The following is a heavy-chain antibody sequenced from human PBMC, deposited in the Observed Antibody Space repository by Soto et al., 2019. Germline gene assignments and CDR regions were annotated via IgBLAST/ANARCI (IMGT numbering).Heavy chain of an antibody. J-gene: IGHJ6*02. D-gene: IGHD6-13*01. V-gene: IGHV4-34*01. CDR3: ARQQLWLYYYYYGMDV. CDR2: INHSGST. CDR1: GGSFSGYY. Sequence: KPSETLSLTCAVYGGSFSGYYWSWIRQPPGKGLEWIGEINHSGSTNYNPSLKSRVTISVDTSKNQFSLKLSSVTAADTAVYYCARQQLWLYYYYYGMDVWGQGTTVTVSS.